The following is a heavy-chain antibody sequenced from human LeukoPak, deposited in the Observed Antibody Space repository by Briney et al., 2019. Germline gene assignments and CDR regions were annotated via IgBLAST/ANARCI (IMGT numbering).Heavy chain of an antibody. D-gene: IGHD4-17*01. CDR3: ARDGDNDYDYFDY. CDR2: ISSGGSTI. CDR1: GFPFSGYD. V-gene: IGHV3-48*03. Sequence: GGSLRLSCVASGFPFSGYDMNWVRQAPGKGLECVSYISSGGSTIYYADSVKGRFTISRDNAKNSLYLQMHSLRAEDTAVYYCARDGDNDYDYFDYWGQGTLVTVSS. J-gene: IGHJ4*02.